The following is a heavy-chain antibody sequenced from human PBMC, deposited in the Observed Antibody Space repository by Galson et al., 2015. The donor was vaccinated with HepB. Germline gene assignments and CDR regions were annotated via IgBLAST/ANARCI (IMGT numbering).Heavy chain of an antibody. CDR1: GFTFSSYA. V-gene: IGHV3-23*01. CDR3: ARGVLAVAGTGWYFDL. Sequence: SLRLSCAASGFTFSSYAMSWVRQAPGKGLEWVSAISGSGGSTYYADSVKGRFTISRDNSKNTLYLQMNSLRAEDTAVYYCARGVLAVAGTGWYFDLWGRGTLVTVSS. D-gene: IGHD6-19*01. CDR2: ISGSGGST. J-gene: IGHJ2*01.